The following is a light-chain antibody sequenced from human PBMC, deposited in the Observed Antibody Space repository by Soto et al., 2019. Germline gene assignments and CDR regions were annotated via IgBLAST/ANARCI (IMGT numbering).Light chain of an antibody. J-gene: IGKJ4*01. CDR3: QQFYSYPVLT. Sequence: AIQLTQSPSSLSASVGDRVTITCRASQGISKALAWYQQKPGKPPKILMFDASSLESGVQSRFSGSGSGTEFTLAIGSLQPEDFATYYCQQFYSYPVLTFGGGTKVE. CDR1: QGISKA. CDR2: DAS. V-gene: IGKV1-13*02.